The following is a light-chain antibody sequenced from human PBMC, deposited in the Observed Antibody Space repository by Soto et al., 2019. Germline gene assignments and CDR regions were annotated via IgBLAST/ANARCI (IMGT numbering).Light chain of an antibody. J-gene: IGLJ1*01. CDR1: SSDVGSYNL. CDR2: EVS. V-gene: IGLV2-23*02. Sequence: QSALTQPASVSGSPGQSITISCTATSSDVGSYNLVSWYQQHPGKAPKLMIYEVSKRPSGVSNRFSGSKSGNTASLTISGLQAEDEADYYCCSYAGSSYVFGTGTQLTVL. CDR3: CSYAGSSYV.